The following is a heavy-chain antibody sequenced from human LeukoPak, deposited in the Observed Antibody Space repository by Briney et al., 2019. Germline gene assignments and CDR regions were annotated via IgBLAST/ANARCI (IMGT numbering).Heavy chain of an antibody. CDR2: IYYSGST. J-gene: IGHJ4*02. CDR1: GGSISSYY. D-gene: IGHD6-19*01. CDR3: ARGFKVAGIFDY. V-gene: IGHV4-59*12. Sequence: SETLSLTCTVSGGSISSYYWSWIRQPPGKGLEWIGYIYYSGSTNYNPSLKSRVTISVDTSKNQFSLKLSSVTAADTAVYYCARGFKVAGIFDYWGQGTLVTVSS.